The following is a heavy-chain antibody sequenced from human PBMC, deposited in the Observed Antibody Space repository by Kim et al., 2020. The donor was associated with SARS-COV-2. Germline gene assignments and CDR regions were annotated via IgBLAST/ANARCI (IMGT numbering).Heavy chain of an antibody. CDR2: ISPSSSTT. D-gene: IGHD5-12*01. Sequence: GGSLRLSCAASGFTFSPYSLNWVRQAPGKGLEWVSYISPSSSTTYYADSVKGRFTISRDNAKNSLYLQMNSLRDEDTAVYYCARGGLRDFDYWGQGTLVTVSS. CDR1: GFTFSPYS. CDR3: ARGGLRDFDY. J-gene: IGHJ4*02. V-gene: IGHV3-48*02.